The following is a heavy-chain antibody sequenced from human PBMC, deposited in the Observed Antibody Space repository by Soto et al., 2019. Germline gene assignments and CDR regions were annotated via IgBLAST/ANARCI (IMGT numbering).Heavy chain of an antibody. Sequence: ASVKVSCKASGYTFTYYHVHWVRQAPGQGLEWMGMINPNGGDTTYAQKFQGRVTMTRDTSTSTVYLEVSSLRYGDTALYYCARVSYSYGLLFYLDYWGQGTLVTVSS. J-gene: IGHJ4*02. D-gene: IGHD5-18*01. CDR1: GYTFTYYH. CDR3: ARVSYSYGLLFYLDY. CDR2: INPNGGDT. V-gene: IGHV1-46*01.